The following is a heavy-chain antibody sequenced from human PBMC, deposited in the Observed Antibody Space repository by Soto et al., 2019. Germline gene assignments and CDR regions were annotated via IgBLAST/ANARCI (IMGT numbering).Heavy chain of an antibody. V-gene: IGHV3-30*18. CDR3: AQDAGYFVL. J-gene: IGHJ2*01. CDR1: GFTFSSYG. Sequence: QVQLVESGGGVVQPGRSLRLSCAASGFTFSSYGMHWVRQAPGKGLEWVAVISYDGSNKYYADSVKGRFTMCRDNCKNALYMQRSSLRAEDTAVYYCAQDAGYFVLWGRGTLVTVAS. CDR2: ISYDGSNK.